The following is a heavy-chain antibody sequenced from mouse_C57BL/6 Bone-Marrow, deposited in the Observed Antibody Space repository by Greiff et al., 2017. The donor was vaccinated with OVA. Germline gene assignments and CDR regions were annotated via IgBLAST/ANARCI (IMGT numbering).Heavy chain of an antibody. J-gene: IGHJ4*01. D-gene: IGHD1-1*01. V-gene: IGHV1-52*01. Sequence: VQLQQPGAELVRPGSSVKLSCKASGYTFTSYWMHWVKQRPIQGLEWIGNIDPSDSETHYNQKFKDKATLTVDKSSSTAYMQLSSLTSEDSAVYFCARNHYGKDYALDYWGQGTSVTVSS. CDR3: ARNHYGKDYALDY. CDR1: GYTFTSYW. CDR2: IDPSDSET.